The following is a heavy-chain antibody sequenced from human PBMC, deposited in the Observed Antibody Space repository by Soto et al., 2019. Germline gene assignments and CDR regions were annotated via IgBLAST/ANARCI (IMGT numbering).Heavy chain of an antibody. CDR2: ISGGGGTT. CDR1: GFTFCNYA. D-gene: IGHD2-21*02. Sequence: DVQLLESGGGLVQPGGSLRLSCAASGFTFCNYAINWVRLAPGKGLEWVSGISGGGGTTYYADSVKGRFTIFRDTSKNTVFLQMNSLRADDTAVYYCAKGFIVVVTVLRPDDAFDVWGQGKMVTVSS. J-gene: IGHJ3*01. CDR3: AKGFIVVVTVLRPDDAFDV. V-gene: IGHV3-23*01.